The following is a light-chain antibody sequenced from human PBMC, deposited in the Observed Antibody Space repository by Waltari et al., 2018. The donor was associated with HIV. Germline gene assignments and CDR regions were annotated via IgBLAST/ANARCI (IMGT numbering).Light chain of an antibody. CDR3: EVWDETRNRVV. V-gene: IGLV3-21*04. CDR1: RIGTKS. CDR2: YDS. Sequence: YVLTQPPSVSVAQGKTATITREGDRIGTKSVHWYQQKSGQAPQLIIYYDSDRPSGIPERFSGSNSGSAATLTISRVEDGDEADYYCEVWDETRNRVVFGGGTKLFAL. J-gene: IGLJ2*01.